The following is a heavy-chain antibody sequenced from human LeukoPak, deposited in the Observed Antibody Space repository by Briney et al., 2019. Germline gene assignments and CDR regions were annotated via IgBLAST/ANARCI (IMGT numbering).Heavy chain of an antibody. CDR1: GFTFSSYG. D-gene: IGHD6-13*01. Sequence: PGGSLRLSCAASGFTFSSYGMHWVRQAPGKGLEWVAVIWYDGSNKYYADSVKGRFTISRDNSKNTLYLQMNGLRAEDTAVYYCAREYRIAAAGMGFDYWGQGTLVTVSS. V-gene: IGHV3-33*01. CDR2: IWYDGSNK. CDR3: AREYRIAAAGMGFDY. J-gene: IGHJ4*02.